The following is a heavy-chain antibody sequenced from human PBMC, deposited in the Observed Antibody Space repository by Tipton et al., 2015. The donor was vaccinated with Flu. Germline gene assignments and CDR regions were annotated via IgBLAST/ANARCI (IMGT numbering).Heavy chain of an antibody. CDR2: IWYDGSNK. D-gene: IGHD3-10*01. Sequence: SLRLSCAASGFTFSSYGMHWVRQAPGKGLEWVAVIWYDGSNKYYADSVKGRFTISRDNSKNTLYLQMNILRAEDTAVYYCARGLVGSSTYYFDYWGQGTLVTVSS. CDR1: GFTFSSYG. CDR3: ARGLVGSSTYYFDY. J-gene: IGHJ4*02. V-gene: IGHV3-33*01.